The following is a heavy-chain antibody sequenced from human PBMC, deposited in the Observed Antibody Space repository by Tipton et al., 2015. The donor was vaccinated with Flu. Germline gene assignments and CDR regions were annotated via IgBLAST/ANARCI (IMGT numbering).Heavy chain of an antibody. Sequence: TLSLTCVVYGGSFSGYYWSWIRQPPGKGLEWIGEIIHSGYTKYNPSLKSRVTMSIDTSKNQFSLNLNSVTAADTAMYYCAKHFERGFDIWGQGTMVTVSS. D-gene: IGHD3-10*01. CDR1: GGSFSGYY. J-gene: IGHJ3*02. V-gene: IGHV4-34*12. CDR2: IIHSGYT. CDR3: AKHFERGFDI.